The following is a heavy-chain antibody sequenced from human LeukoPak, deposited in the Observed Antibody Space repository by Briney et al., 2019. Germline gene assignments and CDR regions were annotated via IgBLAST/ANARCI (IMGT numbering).Heavy chain of an antibody. D-gene: IGHD3-16*01. CDR2: IKFDGSLA. Sequence: QSGGSLRLSCTASGLTFSTYWVHWVRQAPGKGLVWVSQIKFDGSLASYADSVKGRFTISRDNAKNTLYLQMNTLGTKDTAVYYCVTGHYDSRMYFDLWGRGTLVTVSS. CDR1: GLTFSTYW. V-gene: IGHV3-74*01. J-gene: IGHJ2*01. CDR3: VTGHYDSRMYFDL.